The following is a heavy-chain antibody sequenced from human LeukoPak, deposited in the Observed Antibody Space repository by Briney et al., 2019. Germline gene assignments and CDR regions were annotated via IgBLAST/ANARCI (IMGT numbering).Heavy chain of an antibody. CDR3: ARVVVAASFDY. Sequence: GGSLRLSCAASGFTFSSYWMHWVRQAPGKGLVWVSRINGGGSSTSYADSVKGRFTISRDNAKNTLYLQMNSLRAEDTAVYYCARVVVAASFDYWGQGTLVTVSS. CDR1: GFTFSSYW. J-gene: IGHJ4*02. V-gene: IGHV3-74*01. CDR2: INGGGSST. D-gene: IGHD2-15*01.